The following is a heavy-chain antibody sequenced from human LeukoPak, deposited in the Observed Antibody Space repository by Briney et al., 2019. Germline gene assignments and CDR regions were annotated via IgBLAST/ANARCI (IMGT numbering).Heavy chain of an antibody. D-gene: IGHD2-2*01. CDR1: GGSISSSSYY. V-gene: IGHV4-39*07. CDR2: IYYSGST. Sequence: SETLSLTCTVSGGSISSSSYYWGWIRQPPGKGLEWIGSIYYSGSTYYNPSLKSRVTISVDTSKNQFSLKLSSVTAADTAVYYCASNHQLLFNYWGQGTLVTASS. J-gene: IGHJ4*02. CDR3: ASNHQLLFNY.